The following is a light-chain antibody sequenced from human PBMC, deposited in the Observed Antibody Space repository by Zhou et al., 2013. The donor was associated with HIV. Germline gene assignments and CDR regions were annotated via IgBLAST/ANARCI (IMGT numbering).Light chain of an antibody. J-gene: IGLJ2*01. CDR2: GNS. V-gene: IGLV1-40*01. Sequence: QSVLTQPPSVSGAPGQRVTISCSGSSSNIGAGYDTHWYQLLPGTSPRLLIYGNSNRPSGVPDRFSGSKSGTSASLAITGLQAEDEADYYCQSYDSSLSGYVVFGGGTKLDRP. CDR3: QSYDSSLSGYVV. CDR1: SSNIGAGYD.